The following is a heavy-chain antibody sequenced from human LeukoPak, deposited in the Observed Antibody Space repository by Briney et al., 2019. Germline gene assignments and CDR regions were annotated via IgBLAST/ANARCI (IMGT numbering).Heavy chain of an antibody. J-gene: IGHJ5*02. CDR1: GGSISSYY. CDR3: AREGDSGSYFWFDP. V-gene: IGHV4-59*01. Sequence: QASETLSLTCTVSGGSISSYYWSWIRQPPGKGLEWIGYIYYSGSTNYNPSLKSRVTISVDTSKNQFSLKLSSVTAADTAVYYCAREGDSGSYFWFDPWGQGTLVTVSS. CDR2: IYYSGST. D-gene: IGHD1-26*01.